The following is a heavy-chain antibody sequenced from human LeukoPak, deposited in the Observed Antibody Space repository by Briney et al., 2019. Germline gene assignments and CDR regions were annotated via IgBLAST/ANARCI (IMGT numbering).Heavy chain of an antibody. CDR1: GFTFSSYS. D-gene: IGHD1-26*01. J-gene: IGHJ3*02. CDR3: ARDLGRGSYFDAFDI. Sequence: GGSLRLSCAVSGFTFSSYSMNWVRQAPGKGLEWVSYISSSSSTIYYADSVKGRFTISRDNAKNSLYLQMNSLRAEDTAVYYCARDLGRGSYFDAFDIWGQGTMVTVSS. V-gene: IGHV3-48*01. CDR2: ISSSSSTI.